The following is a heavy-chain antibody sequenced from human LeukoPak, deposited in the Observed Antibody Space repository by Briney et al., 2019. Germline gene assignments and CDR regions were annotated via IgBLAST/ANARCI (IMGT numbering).Heavy chain of an antibody. J-gene: IGHJ6*03. CDR1: GGTFSNYG. CDR2: IIPMFGTA. V-gene: IGHV1-69*05. D-gene: IGHD2-2*02. CDR3: ARDLVVPAAIRGRYYYYYMDV. Sequence: ASVKVSCKASGGTFSNYGMSWVRQAPGQGLEWMGGIIPMFGTAKYAQKFQGRVTITTDESTSTAYMELSSLRSEDTAVYYCARDLVVPAAIRGRYYYYYMDVWGKGTTVTVSS.